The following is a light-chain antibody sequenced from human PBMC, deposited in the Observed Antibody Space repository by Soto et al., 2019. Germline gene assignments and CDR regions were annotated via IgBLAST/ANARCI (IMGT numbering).Light chain of an antibody. CDR3: MQATHWPYT. Sequence: DIVMTQSPLSLPVTLGQPASISCSPSQSLVHSDGNTYLNWFQQRPGQSPRRLIYKVSNRDSGVPDRFSGSGSGTDFTLKISRVEAEDVGLYYCMQATHWPYTFGQGTKLEIK. CDR2: KVS. V-gene: IGKV2-30*02. CDR1: QSLVHSDGNTY. J-gene: IGKJ2*01.